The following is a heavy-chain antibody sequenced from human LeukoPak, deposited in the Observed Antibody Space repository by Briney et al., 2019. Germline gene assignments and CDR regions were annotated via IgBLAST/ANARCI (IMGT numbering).Heavy chain of an antibody. CDR3: AKLREWELPDLFDY. CDR1: GFTFSSYA. CDR2: ISGSGYTT. D-gene: IGHD1-26*01. Sequence: PGGSLRLSCAASGFTFSSYAMSWVRQAPGKGLEWVSGISGSGYTTYYADSVKGRFTISRDNSKNTLYLQMNSLRAEDTAVYYCAKLREWELPDLFDYWGQGTLVTVSS. V-gene: IGHV3-23*01. J-gene: IGHJ4*02.